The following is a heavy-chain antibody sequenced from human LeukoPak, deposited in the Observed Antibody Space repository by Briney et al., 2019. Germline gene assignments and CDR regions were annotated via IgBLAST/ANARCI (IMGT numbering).Heavy chain of an antibody. CDR3: ARGHDYSNYPSTYYYYMDV. D-gene: IGHD4-11*01. CDR2: ISAYNGNT. Sequence: ASVKVSCKASGYTFTSYGISWVRQAPGQGLEWMGWISAYNGNTNYAQKLQGRVTMTTDTSTSTAYMELRSLRSDDTAVYYCARGHDYSNYPSTYYYYMDVWGKGTTVTVSS. J-gene: IGHJ6*03. V-gene: IGHV1-18*01. CDR1: GYTFTSYG.